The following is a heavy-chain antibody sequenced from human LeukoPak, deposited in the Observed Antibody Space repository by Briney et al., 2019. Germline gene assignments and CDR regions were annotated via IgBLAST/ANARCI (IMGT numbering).Heavy chain of an antibody. CDR2: ISWNSGSI. CDR3: ARDPGIAVAGTFDY. J-gene: IGHJ4*02. D-gene: IGHD6-19*01. CDR1: GFTFDDYA. Sequence: PGGSLRLSCAASGFTFDDYAMHWVRQAPGKGLEWVSGISWNSGSIGYADSVKGRFTISRDNAKNSLYLQMNSLRAEDTAVYYCARDPGIAVAGTFDYWGQGTLVTVSS. V-gene: IGHV3-9*01.